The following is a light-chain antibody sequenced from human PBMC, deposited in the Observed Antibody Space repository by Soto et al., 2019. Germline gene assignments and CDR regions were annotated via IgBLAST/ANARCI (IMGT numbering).Light chain of an antibody. Sequence: DIQMTQSPCTLSASVGDRVTITCRASQSISSWLAWYQQKPGKAPKLLIYKASSLESGVPSRFSGSGSGTESTLTTSSLQPDDFATYYCQQNNSYPWTFGQGTKVKIK. J-gene: IGKJ1*01. CDR3: QQNNSYPWT. CDR1: QSISSW. CDR2: KAS. V-gene: IGKV1-5*03.